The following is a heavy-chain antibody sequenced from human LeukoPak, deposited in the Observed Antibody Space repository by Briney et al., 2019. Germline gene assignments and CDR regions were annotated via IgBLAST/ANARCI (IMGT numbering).Heavy chain of an antibody. CDR3: ARMDCSGGSCYHYYYGMDV. CDR1: GYTLTGYY. V-gene: IGHV1-2*02. J-gene: IGHJ6*02. D-gene: IGHD2-15*01. Sequence: ASVKVSCKASGYTLTGYYIHWVRQAPGQGLEWMGWINPNSGGSYYAQKFQGRVTMTRDTSITTVYMELSRLRSGDAAVYYCARMDCSGGSCYHYYYGMDVWGQGTTVTVSS. CDR2: INPNSGGS.